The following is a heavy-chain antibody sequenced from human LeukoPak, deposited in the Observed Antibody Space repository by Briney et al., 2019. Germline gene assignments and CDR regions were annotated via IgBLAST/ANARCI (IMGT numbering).Heavy chain of an antibody. CDR2: ISGSGGTT. V-gene: IGHV3-23*01. CDR1: GFTFSSYA. CDR3: AKSSGYSYGSGYSFDY. J-gene: IGHJ4*02. D-gene: IGHD5-18*01. Sequence: GGSLRLSCAASGFTFSSYAMSWVRQAPGKGLEWVSAISGSGGTTYYADSVKGRFTISRDNSKNTLYLQMNSPRAEDTAVYYCAKSSGYSYGSGYSFDYWGQGTLVTVSS.